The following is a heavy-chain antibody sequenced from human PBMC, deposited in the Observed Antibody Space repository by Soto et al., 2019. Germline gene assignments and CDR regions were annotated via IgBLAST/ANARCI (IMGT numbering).Heavy chain of an antibody. CDR2: IYYSGST. Sequence: SLTCTVSGGSISTYYWSWIRQPPGKGLEWIGYIYYSGSTYYNPSLKSRVTISVDTSKNQFSLRLSSVTAADTAVYYCAASCVGCGGFNYYGMDVWGQGTTVTVSS. D-gene: IGHD2-21*01. CDR3: AASCVGCGGFNYYGMDV. CDR1: GGSISTYY. V-gene: IGHV4-59*06. J-gene: IGHJ6*02.